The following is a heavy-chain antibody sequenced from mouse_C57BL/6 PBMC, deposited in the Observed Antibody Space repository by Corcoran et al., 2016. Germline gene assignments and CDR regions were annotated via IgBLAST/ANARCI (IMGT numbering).Heavy chain of an antibody. CDR3: ARRLPYSMDY. D-gene: IGHD6-1*01. CDR2: IYLGSGNT. V-gene: IGHV1-81*01. Sequence: QVQLQQSGVELERPGASVKLSCKASGYTFTSYGISWVKQRTGQGLEWIGEIYLGSGNTYYNEKFKGKATLTADKSSSTAYMDLRSLTSEDSAVYFCARRLPYSMDYWGQGTSVTVSS. J-gene: IGHJ4*01. CDR1: GYTFTSYG.